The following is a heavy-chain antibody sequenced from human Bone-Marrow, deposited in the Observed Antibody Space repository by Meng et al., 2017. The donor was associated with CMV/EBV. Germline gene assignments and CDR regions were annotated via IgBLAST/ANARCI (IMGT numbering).Heavy chain of an antibody. Sequence: GESLKISCAASGFTFSSYGMSWVRQAPGKGLEWVSVISTSGGSAYYADSVKGRFTVSRDNSKNTLYLQMESLRVDDTAVYYCASDYWGQGTLVTVSS. CDR3: ASDY. CDR1: GFTFSSYG. J-gene: IGHJ4*02. V-gene: IGHV3-23*01. CDR2: ISTSGGSA.